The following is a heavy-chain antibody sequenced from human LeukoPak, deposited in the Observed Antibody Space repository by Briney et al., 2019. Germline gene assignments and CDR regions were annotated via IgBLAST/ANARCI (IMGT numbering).Heavy chain of an antibody. CDR1: GFTFSRYA. Sequence: GGSLRLSCAASGFTFSRYAMSWVRRAPGQGLECFSAVSDSGSTTYYADSVKGRSTISRDNSKNTLYQQRNILRAEDTALYYCANGRASSGTLQHDYWGQGTLVTVSS. CDR2: VSDSGSTT. J-gene: IGHJ4*02. D-gene: IGHD6-19*01. CDR3: ANGRASSGTLQHDY. V-gene: IGHV3-23*01.